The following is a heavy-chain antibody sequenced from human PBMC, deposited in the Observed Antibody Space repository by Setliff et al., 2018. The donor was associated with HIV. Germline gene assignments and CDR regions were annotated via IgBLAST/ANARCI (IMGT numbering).Heavy chain of an antibody. CDR3: ARGETYDFWSGDGNAFDI. CDR2: VYTSGST. V-gene: IGHV4-61*09. Sequence: SETLSLTCTVSGDSISSGAYYWTWLRQPAGKGLEWIGHVYTSGSTNYNPSLKSRVTISLDTSKNQFSLKLSSVTATDTAVYYCARGETYDFWSGDGNAFDIWGQGTMVTVSS. J-gene: IGHJ3*02. CDR1: GDSISSGAYY. D-gene: IGHD3-3*01.